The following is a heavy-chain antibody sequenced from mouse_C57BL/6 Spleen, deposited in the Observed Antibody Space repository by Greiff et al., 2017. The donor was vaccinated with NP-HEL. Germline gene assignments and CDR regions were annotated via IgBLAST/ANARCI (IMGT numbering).Heavy chain of an antibody. D-gene: IGHD2-4*01. Sequence: VQVVESGPGLVAPSQSLSITCTVSGFSLTSYGVSWVRQPPGKGLEWLGVIWGDGSTNYHSALISRLSISKDNSKSQVFLKLNSLQTDDTATYYCAKKWGHYDEGTLYAMDYWGQGTSVTVSS. J-gene: IGHJ4*01. V-gene: IGHV2-3*01. CDR3: AKKWGHYDEGTLYAMDY. CDR1: GFSLTSYG. CDR2: IWGDGST.